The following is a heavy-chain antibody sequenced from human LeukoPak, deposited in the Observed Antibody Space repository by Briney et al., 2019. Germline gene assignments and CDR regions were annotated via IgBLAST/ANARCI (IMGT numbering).Heavy chain of an antibody. D-gene: IGHD5-12*01. J-gene: IGHJ4*02. Sequence: GGSLRLSCAASGSTFSSYAVSWVRQAPGKGLEWVSGISGSGGSTYYADSVKGRFTISRDNAKNTLYLQMNSLRAEDTAVYYCAKAPDLVATISDYWGQGTLVTVSS. CDR1: GSTFSSYA. CDR3: AKAPDLVATISDY. CDR2: ISGSGGST. V-gene: IGHV3-23*01.